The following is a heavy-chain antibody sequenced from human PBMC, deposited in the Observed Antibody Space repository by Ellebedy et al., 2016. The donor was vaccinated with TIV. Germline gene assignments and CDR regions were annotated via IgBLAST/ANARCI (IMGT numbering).Heavy chain of an antibody. CDR1: GFTVSRNY. Sequence: GESLKISCAASGFTVSRNYMTWVRQAPGKGLEWVALISYDGSNEYYVDSVKGRFTISRDNSKNTLYLQMDSLRAEDTAVYYCAREDDYGDWWDYWGQGTLVTVSS. CDR3: AREDDYGDWWDY. D-gene: IGHD4-17*01. J-gene: IGHJ4*02. CDR2: ISYDGSNE. V-gene: IGHV3-30-3*01.